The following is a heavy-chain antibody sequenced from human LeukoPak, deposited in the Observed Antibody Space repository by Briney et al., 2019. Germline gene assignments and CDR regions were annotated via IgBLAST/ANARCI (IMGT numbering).Heavy chain of an antibody. V-gene: IGHV3-23*01. CDR3: AKDLGYTSGWSDY. Sequence: GSLRLSCAASGFIFSNYAMSWVRPAPGKGLEWVSGISGSGGSTDYADSVKGRFGISTDNSKNTLYLQMNRLRAEDTAVYSCAKDLGYTSGWSDYWGQGTLVTVSS. CDR2: ISGSGGST. J-gene: IGHJ4*02. D-gene: IGHD6-19*01. CDR1: GFIFSNYA.